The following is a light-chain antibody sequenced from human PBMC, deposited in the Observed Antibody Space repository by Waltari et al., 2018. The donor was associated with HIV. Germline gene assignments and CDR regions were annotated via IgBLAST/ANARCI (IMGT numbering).Light chain of an antibody. CDR3: QQYNTYPIT. CDR1: KSISNW. V-gene: IGKV1-5*03. CDR2: XAX. J-gene: IGKJ5*01. Sequence: DIQXTQSPSTLYASVGDIVPVTCRASKSISNWLAWYQQKPGKAPKLLMYXAXXLEXGVPSRFSGSGSETEFTLTISSLRPDDFATYYCQQYNTYPITFGQGTRLEIK.